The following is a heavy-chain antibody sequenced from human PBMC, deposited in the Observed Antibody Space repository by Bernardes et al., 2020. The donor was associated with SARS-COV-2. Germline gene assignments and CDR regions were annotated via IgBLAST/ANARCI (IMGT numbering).Heavy chain of an antibody. J-gene: IGHJ2*01. CDR2: IYIGGTT. CDR3: ARGVSEGWYFDL. Sequence: GGSLRLSCAASSFSVTTKYIYWVRQVPGKGLEWVSVIYIGGTTYYADFVKGRFTISRDSSKNNVYLQMNNLRAEDTAVYYCARGVSEGWYFDLWGRGTLVTVSS. CDR1: SFSVTTKY. V-gene: IGHV3-53*01.